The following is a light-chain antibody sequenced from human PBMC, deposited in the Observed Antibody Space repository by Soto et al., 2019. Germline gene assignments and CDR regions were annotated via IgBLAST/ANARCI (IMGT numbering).Light chain of an antibody. CDR1: SSNIGAGCD. J-gene: IGLJ1*01. V-gene: IGLV1-40*01. Sequence: QSVLTQPPSVSGAPGQRVTISCTGSSSNIGAGCDVHWYQQLPGTAPKLLIYGNSNRPSGVPDRFSGSKSGTSASLAITGLQAEDEADYYCQSYDSSLSAWDVFGTGTKVTVL. CDR2: GNS. CDR3: QSYDSSLSAWDV.